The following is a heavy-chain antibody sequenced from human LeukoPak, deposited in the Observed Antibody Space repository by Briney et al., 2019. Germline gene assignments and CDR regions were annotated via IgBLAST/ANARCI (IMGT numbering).Heavy chain of an antibody. CDR3: ARDPGLGFLDY. V-gene: IGHV4-39*07. CDR2: IYYSGST. J-gene: IGHJ4*02. D-gene: IGHD3/OR15-3a*01. CDR1: GGSISSSSYY. Sequence: SETLSLTCTVSGGSISSSSYYWGWIRQPPGKGLEWIGSIYYSGSTYYNPSLKSRVTISVDTSKNQFSLKLSSETAADTAVYYCARDPGLGFLDYWGQGTLVTVSS.